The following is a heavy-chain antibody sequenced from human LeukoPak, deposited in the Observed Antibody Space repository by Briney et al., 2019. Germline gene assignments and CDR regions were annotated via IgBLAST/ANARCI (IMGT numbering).Heavy chain of an antibody. D-gene: IGHD6-6*01. J-gene: IGHJ6*02. CDR3: ARAARYYYGMDV. CDR1: GFTFSSYA. V-gene: IGHV3-23*01. CDR2: ISGSGGST. Sequence: GSLRLSCAASGFTFSSYAMSWVRQAPGKGLEWVSAISGSGGSTYYADSVKGRFTISRDNSKNTLYLQMNSLRVEDTAVYYCARAARYYYGMDVWGQGTTVTVSS.